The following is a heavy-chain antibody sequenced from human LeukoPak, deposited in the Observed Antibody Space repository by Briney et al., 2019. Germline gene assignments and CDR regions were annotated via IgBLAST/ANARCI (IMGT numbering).Heavy chain of an antibody. Sequence: ASVKVSCKASGYTFTSFGISWVRQAPGQGLECMGWISAYNGNTDYAQKFQGRVTMTKDTSTSTVYMELRSLRSDDTAVYYCARERSGWPPDYWGQGTLVTVSS. CDR3: ARERSGWPPDY. D-gene: IGHD6-19*01. CDR2: ISAYNGNT. V-gene: IGHV1-18*01. CDR1: GYTFTSFG. J-gene: IGHJ4*02.